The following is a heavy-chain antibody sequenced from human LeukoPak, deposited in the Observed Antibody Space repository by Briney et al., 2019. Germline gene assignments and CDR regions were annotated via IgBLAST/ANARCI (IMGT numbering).Heavy chain of an antibody. Sequence: SETLSLTCAVYGGSFSDSFWSWIRQPPGKGLEWIGEINHSGSTNYNPPLKSRVTISVDTSKNQFSLKLNSVTAADTAVYYCARGELLATVVTPGGLNWFDSWGQGTLVTVSS. J-gene: IGHJ5*01. CDR1: GGSFSDSF. D-gene: IGHD4-23*01. CDR3: ARGELLATVVTPGGLNWFDS. V-gene: IGHV4-34*01. CDR2: INHSGST.